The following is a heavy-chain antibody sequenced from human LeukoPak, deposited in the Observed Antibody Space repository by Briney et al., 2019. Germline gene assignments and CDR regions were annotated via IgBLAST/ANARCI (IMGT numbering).Heavy chain of an antibody. CDR3: ARDGGYYDSSGYYYYFDY. V-gene: IGHV4-61*02. CDR1: GGSISSGSYY. J-gene: IGHJ4*02. D-gene: IGHD3-22*01. Sequence: SQTLSLTCTVSGGSISSGSYYWGWIRRPAGMGLEWIVRIYTSGSTNYNPSLKSRVTISVDTSKNQFSLKLSSVTAADTAVYYCARDGGYYDSSGYYYYFDYWGQGTLVTVSS. CDR2: IYTSGST.